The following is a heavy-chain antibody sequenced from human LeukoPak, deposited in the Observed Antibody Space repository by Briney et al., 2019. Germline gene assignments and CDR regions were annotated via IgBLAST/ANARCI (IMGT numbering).Heavy chain of an antibody. CDR1: GFTFSSYA. V-gene: IGHV3-23*01. D-gene: IGHD3-10*01. CDR2: ISGSGGST. CDR3: AKEGTYITMVRGVSDY. Sequence: GGSLRLSCAASGFTFSSYAMSWVRQAPGKGLEWVSAISGSGGSTYYADSVKGRFTISRDNSKNTLYLQMNSLRAEDTAVYHCAKEGTYITMVRGVSDYWGQGTLVTVSS. J-gene: IGHJ4*02.